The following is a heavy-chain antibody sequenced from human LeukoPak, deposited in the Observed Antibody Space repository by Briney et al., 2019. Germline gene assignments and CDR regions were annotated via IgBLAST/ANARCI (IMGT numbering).Heavy chain of an antibody. CDR2: ISYDATNK. D-gene: IGHD3-10*01. Sequence: GGSLRLSCAASGFTFSSYSMNWVRQAPGKGLEWVAVISYDATNKYYTDSVKGRFTISRDNSKNTLYLQMNSLRAEDTAVYYCAASYGSAHYGMDVWGQGTTVTVSS. V-gene: IGHV3-30*03. J-gene: IGHJ6*02. CDR3: AASYGSAHYGMDV. CDR1: GFTFSSYS.